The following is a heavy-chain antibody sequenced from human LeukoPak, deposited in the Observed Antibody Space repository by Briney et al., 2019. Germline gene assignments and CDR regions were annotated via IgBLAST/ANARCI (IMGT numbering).Heavy chain of an antibody. J-gene: IGHJ6*02. CDR1: GYTFTSYD. Sequence: ASVKVSCKASGYTFTSYDINWVRQATGRGLEWMGWMNPNSGNTGYAQKFQGRVTMTRNTSISTAYMELSSLRSEDTAVYYCASADYYDSSRYYYYGMDVWGQGTTVTVSS. D-gene: IGHD3-22*01. CDR3: ASADYYDSSRYYYYGMDV. CDR2: MNPNSGNT. V-gene: IGHV1-8*01.